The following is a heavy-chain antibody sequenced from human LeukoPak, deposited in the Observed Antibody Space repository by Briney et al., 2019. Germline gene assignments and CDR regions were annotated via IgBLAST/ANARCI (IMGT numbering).Heavy chain of an antibody. V-gene: IGHV5-51*01. CDR3: ARREGIAYSSSWYPFDL. D-gene: IGHD6-13*01. J-gene: IGHJ4*02. Sequence: GESLRISCQGFGDTFSSDWIGWVRQMPGKGLEWTGIIYPGGSDTRYSPSFQAQVTISVDKSISTASLQWSSLKASDTAMYYCARREGIAYSSSWYPFDLWGQGTMVTVSS. CDR1: GDTFSSDW. CDR2: IYPGGSDT.